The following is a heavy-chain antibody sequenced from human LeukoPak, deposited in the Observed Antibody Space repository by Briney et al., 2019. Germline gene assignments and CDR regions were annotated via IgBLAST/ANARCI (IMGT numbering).Heavy chain of an antibody. CDR1: GFTFSIYS. V-gene: IGHV3-21*01. J-gene: IGHJ4*02. Sequence: GGSLRLSCAASGFTFSIYSMNWVRQAPGKGLEWVSSISSSSSYIYYADSVKGRFTISRDNAKNSLYLQMKSLRAEDTAVYYCARDSMPLDSSGYYGTYEYYFDYWGQGTLVTVSS. CDR3: ARDSMPLDSSGYYGTYEYYFDY. D-gene: IGHD3-22*01. CDR2: ISSSSSYI.